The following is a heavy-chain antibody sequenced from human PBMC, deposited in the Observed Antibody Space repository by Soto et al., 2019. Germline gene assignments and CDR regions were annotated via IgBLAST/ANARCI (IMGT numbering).Heavy chain of an antibody. Sequence: EVQLVESGGGLVEPGGSLRLSCAASGFTFTNAWMNWVRQAPGRALEWVGRITSKAAGGTTDYAAPVKGRFSISRDDSKTTLYLKMNSPKAEDTAVYYCTPGGVPEEAKGYYYYAMEVWGQGTTVTVSS. J-gene: IGHJ6*02. D-gene: IGHD2-2*01. CDR1: GFTFTNAW. CDR2: ITSKAAGGTT. CDR3: TPGGVPEEAKGYYYYAMEV. V-gene: IGHV3-15*07.